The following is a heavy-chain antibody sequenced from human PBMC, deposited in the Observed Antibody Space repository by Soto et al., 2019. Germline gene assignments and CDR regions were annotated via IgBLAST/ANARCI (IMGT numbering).Heavy chain of an antibody. V-gene: IGHV3-23*01. D-gene: IGHD6-13*01. CDR2: ISGSGGST. J-gene: IGHJ6*02. CDR3: AREKGQLVSYYYGMDV. CDR1: GFMCISYG. Sequence: GGSLRLSCAASGFMCISYGMSWVRQAPGKGLEWVSAISGSGGSTYYADSVKGRFTISRDNAKNTLYLQMNSLRAEDTAVYYCAREKGQLVSYYYGMDVWGQGTTVTVSS.